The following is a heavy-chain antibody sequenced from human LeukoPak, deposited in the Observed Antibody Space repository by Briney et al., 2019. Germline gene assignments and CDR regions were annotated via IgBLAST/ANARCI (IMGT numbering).Heavy chain of an antibody. D-gene: IGHD1-1*01. Sequence: ASVKVSCKASGYAFVSYGISWVRQAPGQGLEWMGWISPYKSNTNNEQSLQGRVTMTTDTSTSAAYMELRSLRSEDTAVYYCARVLGSISHWGQGTLVTVSS. CDR3: ARVLGSISH. CDR1: GYAFVSYG. J-gene: IGHJ4*02. V-gene: IGHV1-18*01. CDR2: ISPYKSNT.